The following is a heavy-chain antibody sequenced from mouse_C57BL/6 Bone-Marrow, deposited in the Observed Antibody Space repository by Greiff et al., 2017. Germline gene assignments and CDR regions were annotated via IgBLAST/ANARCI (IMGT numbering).Heavy chain of an antibody. CDR2: IHPNSGST. CDR1: GYTFTSYW. CDR3: AGWLPYFDY. Sequence: QVQLQQPGAELVKPGASVKLSCKASGYTFTSYWMHWVKQRPGQGLEWIGMIHPNSGSTNYNEKFKSKATLTVDKSSSTAYMQLSSLTSEDSAVYSCAGWLPYFDYGGQGPALTVSS. J-gene: IGHJ2*01. V-gene: IGHV1-64*01. D-gene: IGHD2-2*01.